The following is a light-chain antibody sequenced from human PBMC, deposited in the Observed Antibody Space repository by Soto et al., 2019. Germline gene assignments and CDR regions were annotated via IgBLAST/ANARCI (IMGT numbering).Light chain of an antibody. Sequence: DIQLTQSPSFLSASVGDEVTITCRASHDIYYFLAWYQQKPGKAPKLLIHTASSLQSGVPSRFSGSGSGTEFTLTISGLQPEDFATYYCQHRHSYPITFGQGTRLEIK. J-gene: IGKJ5*01. CDR3: QHRHSYPIT. CDR2: TAS. V-gene: IGKV1-9*01. CDR1: HDIYYF.